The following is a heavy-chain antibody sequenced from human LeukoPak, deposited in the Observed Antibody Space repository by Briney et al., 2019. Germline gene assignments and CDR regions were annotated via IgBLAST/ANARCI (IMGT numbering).Heavy chain of an antibody. CDR2: IRSKAYGGTT. D-gene: IGHD1-26*01. V-gene: IGHV3-49*03. CDR3: TRDDFSGSYCD. Sequence: GGSLRLSCTASGFTFGDYAMSWFRQAPGKGLEWVGFIRSKAYGGTTEYAASVKGRFTISRDDSKSIAYLQMNSLRADDTATYYCTRDDFSGSYCDWGQGTLVTVSS. CDR1: GFTFGDYA. J-gene: IGHJ4*02.